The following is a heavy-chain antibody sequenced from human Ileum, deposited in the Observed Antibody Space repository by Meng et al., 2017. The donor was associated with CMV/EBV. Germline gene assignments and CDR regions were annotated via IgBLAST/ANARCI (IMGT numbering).Heavy chain of an antibody. V-gene: IGHV4-39*07. CDR2: IYYTGST. CDR1: GGSISSSSYY. Sequence: ESLKISCTVSGGSISSSSYYWGWIRQPPGKGLEWIGSIYYTGSTYYNPSLKSRVTISVDTSKNQFSLKLSSVTAADTAVYYCACRWTYFDYWGQGTLVTVSS. D-gene: IGHD1-1*01. CDR3: ACRWTYFDY. J-gene: IGHJ4*02.